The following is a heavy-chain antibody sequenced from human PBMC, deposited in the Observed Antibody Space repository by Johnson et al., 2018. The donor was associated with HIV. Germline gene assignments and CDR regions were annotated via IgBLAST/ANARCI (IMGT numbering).Heavy chain of an antibody. CDR3: AREGALLLWFGASPFDI. CDR1: GFTVSSNY. Sequence: VQLVESGGGLVQPGGSLRLSCAASGFTVSSNYMTWVRQAPGKRLEWVSVIYSGGTTYNADSVKGRFTISRDNAKNTLYLQMNSLRAEDTAVYYCAREGALLLWFGASPFDIWGQGTMVNVSS. D-gene: IGHD3-10*01. CDR2: IYSGGTT. V-gene: IGHV3-66*01. J-gene: IGHJ3*02.